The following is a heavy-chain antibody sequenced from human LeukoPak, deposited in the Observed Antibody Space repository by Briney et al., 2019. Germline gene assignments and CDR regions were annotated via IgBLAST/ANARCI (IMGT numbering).Heavy chain of an antibody. D-gene: IGHD2-2*01. V-gene: IGHV1-8*01. CDR1: GYTFTSYD. CDR2: MNPNSGNT. CDR3: ASRYCSSTSCPLNWYFDL. Sequence: ASVKVSCKASGYTFTSYDINWVRQATGQGLEWMGWMNPNSGNTGYAQKFQGRVTMTRNTSISTAYMELRSLRSEDTAVYYCASRYCSSTSCPLNWYFDLWGRGTLVTVSS. J-gene: IGHJ2*01.